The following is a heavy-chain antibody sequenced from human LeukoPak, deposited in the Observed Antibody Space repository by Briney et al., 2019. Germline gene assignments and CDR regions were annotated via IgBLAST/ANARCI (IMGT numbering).Heavy chain of an antibody. CDR3: VMLDSGGFYVGGH. Sequence: GESLKISCKGSGYSFTSYWIGWVRRMPGKGLEWMGIIHPGNSDTRYRPSFQGQVTISADRSVSTAYLQWSSLEASDSAMYYCVMLDSGGFYVGGHWGQGTLVTVSS. CDR1: GYSFTSYW. J-gene: IGHJ4*02. CDR2: IHPGNSDT. D-gene: IGHD3-22*01. V-gene: IGHV5-51*01.